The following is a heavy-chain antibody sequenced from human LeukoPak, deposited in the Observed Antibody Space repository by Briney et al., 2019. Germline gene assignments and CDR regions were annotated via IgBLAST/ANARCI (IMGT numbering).Heavy chain of an antibody. CDR1: GGSISSYY. J-gene: IGHJ5*02. V-gene: IGHV4-59*08. CDR3: ARTTDSITMVRAPLDWFDP. D-gene: IGHD3-10*01. Sequence: SETLSLTCSVSGGSISSYYWSWIRQPPGKGLEWIGYIYYSGSTNYNPSLKSRVTISVDTSKNQFSLKLSSVTAADTAVYYCARTTDSITMVRAPLDWFDPWGQGTLVTVSS. CDR2: IYYSGST.